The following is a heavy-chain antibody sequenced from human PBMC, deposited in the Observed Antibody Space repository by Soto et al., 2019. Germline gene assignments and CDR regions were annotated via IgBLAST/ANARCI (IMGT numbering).Heavy chain of an antibody. CDR3: ATTSPGIAGGHWFDP. V-gene: IGHV1-18*01. Sequence: QVQLVQSGAEVKKPGASVKVSCKASGYTFTSYGISWVRQAPGQGLEWMGWISAYNGNTNYAQKLEGRVTMTTVTSTSTAYMELRSLRSDDTAVYYCATTSPGIAGGHWFDPWGQGTLVTVSS. CDR2: ISAYNGNT. CDR1: GYTFTSYG. J-gene: IGHJ5*02. D-gene: IGHD6-13*01.